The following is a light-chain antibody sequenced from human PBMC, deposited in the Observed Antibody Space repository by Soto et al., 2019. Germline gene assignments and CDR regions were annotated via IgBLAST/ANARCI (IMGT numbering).Light chain of an antibody. CDR1: NIGSNS. Sequence: SYELTQPPSVSVAPGQTAIVTCDGNNIGSNSVQWYQQKPGRAPVLVVYADSDRPSGVPERFSGSNSGNTATLTISRVEAGDEADYYCQVWDSSTDDLYVFGPGTKLTVL. V-gene: IGLV3-21*02. CDR2: ADS. CDR3: QVWDSSTDDLYV. J-gene: IGLJ1*01.